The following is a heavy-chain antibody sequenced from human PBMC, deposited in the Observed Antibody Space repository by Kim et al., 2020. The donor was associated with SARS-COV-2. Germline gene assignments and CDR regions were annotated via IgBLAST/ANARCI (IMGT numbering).Heavy chain of an antibody. J-gene: IGHJ4*02. CDR2: IFYNGSP. D-gene: IGHD6-19*01. CDR3: ARVVAVAPRYFDY. V-gene: IGHV4-59*01. Sequence: SETLSLTCTVSNGFLKNYYWSWIRQPPGKGLEWLGNIFYNGSPNYNPSLESRVTMSVDTSQNQFSLELRSMTAADTAVYYCARVVAVAPRYFDYWGQGILVTVSS. CDR1: NGFLKNYY.